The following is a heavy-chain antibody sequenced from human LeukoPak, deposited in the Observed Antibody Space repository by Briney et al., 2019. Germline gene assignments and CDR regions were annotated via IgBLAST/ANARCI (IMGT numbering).Heavy chain of an antibody. J-gene: IGHJ4*02. CDR3: ARGRERGSSSSFTDY. CDR2: FDPEDGET. Sequence: GASVKVSCKVSGYTLTELSMHWVRQAPGKGLEWMGGFDPEDGETIYAQKFQGRVTMTEDTSTDTAYMELSSLRFEDTAVYYCARGRERGSSSSFTDYWGQGTLVIVSS. D-gene: IGHD6-6*01. CDR1: GYTLTELS. V-gene: IGHV1-24*01.